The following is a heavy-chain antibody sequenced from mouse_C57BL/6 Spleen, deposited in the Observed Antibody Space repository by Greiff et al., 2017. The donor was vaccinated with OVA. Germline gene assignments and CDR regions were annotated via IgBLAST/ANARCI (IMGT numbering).Heavy chain of an antibody. J-gene: IGHJ2*01. Sequence: VMLVESGPGLVQPSQSLSITCTVSGFSLTSYGVHWVRQSPGKGLEWLGVIWSGGSTDYNAAFISRLSISKDNSKSQVFFKMNSLQADDTAIYYCARNSPTTSNYYFDYWGQGTTLTVSS. CDR3: ARNSPTTSNYYFDY. V-gene: IGHV2-2*01. CDR1: GFSLTSYG. D-gene: IGHD2-5*01. CDR2: IWSGGST.